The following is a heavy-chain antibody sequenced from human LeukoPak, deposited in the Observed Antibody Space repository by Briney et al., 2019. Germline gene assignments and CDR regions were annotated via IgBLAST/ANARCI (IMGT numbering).Heavy chain of an antibody. J-gene: IGHJ5*02. CDR2: ISYDGSNK. Sequence: GGSLRLSWAASGFTFSSYAIQWVRQAPGKWLEWVAVISYDGSNKYYADSVKGRFTISRANSKNTLYLQMNSPRGEDTAVYYCARGGVVVVTATPDWFDPWGQGTLVTVSP. CDR3: ARGGVVVVTATPDWFDP. D-gene: IGHD2-15*01. V-gene: IGHV3-30-3*01. CDR1: GFTFSSYA.